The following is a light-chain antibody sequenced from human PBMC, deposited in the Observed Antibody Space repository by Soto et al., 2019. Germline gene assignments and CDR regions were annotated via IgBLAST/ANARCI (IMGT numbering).Light chain of an antibody. V-gene: IGKV1-5*01. CDR3: QQYNSYDMWS. Sequence: DIQMTQSPSTLSASVGDRVTITCRASQSISSWLAWYQQKPGKAPKILIYGASSLESGVPSRFSGSGSGTAVTLTISSLQPDDFATYYCQQYNSYDMWSFGQGTKVELK. CDR1: QSISSW. CDR2: GAS. J-gene: IGKJ1*01.